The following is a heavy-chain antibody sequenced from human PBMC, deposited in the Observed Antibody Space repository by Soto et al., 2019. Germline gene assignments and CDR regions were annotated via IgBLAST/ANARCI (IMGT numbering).Heavy chain of an antibody. CDR3: ERESVVTGTHHFDY. V-gene: IGHV1-2*02. D-gene: IGHD1-7*01. CDR2: INSNTGGT. Sequence: ASVKVSCNASGDTFKDYFLHWVRQAPGQGLEWMGWINSNTGGTNYAQKFQGRVTMTRDTPISTAYMELRRLTSDDTAVYHCERESVVTGTHHFDYWGQGTLVTVSS. CDR1: GDTFKDYF. J-gene: IGHJ4*02.